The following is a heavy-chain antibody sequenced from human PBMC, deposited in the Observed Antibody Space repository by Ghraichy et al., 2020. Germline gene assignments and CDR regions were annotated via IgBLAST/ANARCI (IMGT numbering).Heavy chain of an antibody. CDR1: GFSLSTSGVG. Sequence: SGPTLVKPTQTLTLTCTFSGFSLSTSGVGVGWIRQPPGKALEWLALIYWDDDKRYSPSLKTRLTITKDTSKNQVVLTMTNMDPVDTATYFCAHRRKQGNVWQTFDYWGQGTLVTVSS. CDR2: IYWDDDK. J-gene: IGHJ4*02. CDR3: AHRRKQGNVWQTFDY. D-gene: IGHD5/OR15-5a*01. V-gene: IGHV2-5*02.